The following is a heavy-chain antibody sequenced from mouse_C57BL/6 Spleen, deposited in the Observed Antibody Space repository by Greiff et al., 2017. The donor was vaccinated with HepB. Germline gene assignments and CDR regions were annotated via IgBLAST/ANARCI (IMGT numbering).Heavy chain of an antibody. Sequence: QVQLQQPGAELVRPGSSVKLSCKASGYTFTSYWMDWVKQRPGQGLEWIGNIYPSDSETHYNQKFKDKATLTVDKSSSTAYMQLSSLTSEDSAVYCGARGNYDYDEAWFAYWGQGTLVTVSA. D-gene: IGHD2-4*01. CDR3: ARGNYDYDEAWFAY. CDR2: IYPSDSET. CDR1: GYTFTSYW. J-gene: IGHJ3*01. V-gene: IGHV1-61*01.